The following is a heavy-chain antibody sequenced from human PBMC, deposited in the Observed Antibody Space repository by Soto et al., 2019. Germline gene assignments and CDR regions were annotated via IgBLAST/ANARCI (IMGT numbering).Heavy chain of an antibody. J-gene: IGHJ4*02. CDR1: GFTFSSYE. CDR2: ISSSGSTI. V-gene: IGHV3-48*03. D-gene: IGHD1-7*01. Sequence: PGGSLILSCAASGFTFSSYEMNWVRQAPGKGLEWVSYISSSGSTIYYADSVKGRFTISRDNAKNSLYLQMNSLRAEDTAVYYCAREPPPYNWNYGNFDYWGQGTLVTVSS. CDR3: AREPPPYNWNYGNFDY.